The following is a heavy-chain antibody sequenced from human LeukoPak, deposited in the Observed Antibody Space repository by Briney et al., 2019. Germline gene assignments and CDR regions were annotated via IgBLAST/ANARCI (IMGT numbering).Heavy chain of an antibody. J-gene: IGHJ5*02. D-gene: IGHD6-13*01. CDR3: ARGRDTGYSSSWYVWFDP. CDR2: TYYRSKWYN. Sequence: SRTLSLTCAISGDSVSSNSAAWNWIRQSPSRGLEWLGRTYYRSKWYNDYAVSVKSRITINPDTSKNQFSLQLNSVTPEDTAVYYCARGRDTGYSSSWYVWFDPWGQGTLVTVSS. V-gene: IGHV6-1*01. CDR1: GDSVSSNSAA.